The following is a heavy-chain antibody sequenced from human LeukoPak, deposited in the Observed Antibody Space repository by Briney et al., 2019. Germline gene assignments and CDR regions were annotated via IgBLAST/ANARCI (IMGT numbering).Heavy chain of an antibody. CDR1: GGSFSGYY. D-gene: IGHD3-3*01. CDR2: IYYSGST. J-gene: IGHJ4*02. CDR3: ARGKDFWSGYYTPHFDY. V-gene: IGHV4-30-4*01. Sequence: PSETLSLTCAVYGGSFSGYYWTWIRQPPGKGLEWIGYIYYSGSTYYNPSLKSRVTISVDTSKNQFSLKLSSVTAADTAVYYCARGKDFWSGYYTPHFDYWGQGTLVTVSS.